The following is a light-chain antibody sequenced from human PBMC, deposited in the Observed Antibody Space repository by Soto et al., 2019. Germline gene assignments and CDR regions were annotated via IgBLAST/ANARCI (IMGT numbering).Light chain of an antibody. CDR1: QGINSY. CDR3: QQTRSYPST. J-gene: IGKJ4*01. Sequence: IPLTQSPSSLPATIGSRVTLARRASQGINSYLAWYQQKPGKVPQIVIYEASILQSGVPSRFSGSGSGTDVTLTISSLQAEDFATYYCQQTRSYPSTFGGGTKVDIK. V-gene: IGKV1-9*01. CDR2: EAS.